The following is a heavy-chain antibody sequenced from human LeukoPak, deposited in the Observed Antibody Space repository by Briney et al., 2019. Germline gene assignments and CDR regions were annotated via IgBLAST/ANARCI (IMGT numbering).Heavy chain of an antibody. J-gene: IGHJ4*02. Sequence: SETLSLTCAVYGASFSDSYWSWIRQSPEKGLEWIGEVNNSGSTSYNPSLNSRVIMSVDRSKNQFSLRLTSVTAADTAVYYCARGRYGPRLGNWGQGTLVTVSS. CDR2: VNNSGST. D-gene: IGHD3-16*01. CDR1: GASFSDSY. V-gene: IGHV4-34*01. CDR3: ARGRYGPRLGN.